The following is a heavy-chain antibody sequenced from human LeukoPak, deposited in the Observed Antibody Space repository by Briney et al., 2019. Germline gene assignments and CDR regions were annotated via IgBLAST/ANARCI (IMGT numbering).Heavy chain of an antibody. V-gene: IGHV4-61*02. CDR3: ARDPDCSSTSCYFPKCYYYYGMDV. CDR1: GGSISSGSYY. Sequence: SQTLSLTCTVSGGSISSGSYYWSWIRQPAGKGLEWIGRIYTSGSTNYNPSLKSRVTISVDTSKNQFSLKLSSVTAADTAVYYCARDPDCSSTSCYFPKCYYYYGMDVWGQGTTVTVSS. J-gene: IGHJ6*02. CDR2: IYTSGST. D-gene: IGHD2-2*01.